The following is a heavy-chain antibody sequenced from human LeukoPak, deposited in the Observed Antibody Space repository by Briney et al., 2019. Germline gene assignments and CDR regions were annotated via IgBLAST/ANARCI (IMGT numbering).Heavy chain of an antibody. CDR1: GFTFSNAR. D-gene: IGHD1-26*01. V-gene: IGHV3-15*01. Sequence: GGSLRLSCAASGFTFSNARMNWVRQAPGKGLEWVGRIKTKTNDGATDYSAPVKARFTISRDDSKTTLYLQMNGLKTEDTAIYYCTTYVGATAYWGQGTLVTVSS. CDR2: IKTKTNDGAT. CDR3: TTYVGATAY. J-gene: IGHJ4*02.